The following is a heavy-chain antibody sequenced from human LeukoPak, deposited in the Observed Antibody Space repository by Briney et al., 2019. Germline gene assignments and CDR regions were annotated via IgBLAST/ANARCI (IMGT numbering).Heavy chain of an antibody. CDR1: GGSISSSSYY. V-gene: IGHV4-39*01. CDR3: ATTSYYYDSPDY. CDR2: IHYSVST. Sequence: SETLSLTCTVSGGSISSSSYYWGWIRQPPGKGLEWIGSIHYSVSTYYNPSLKSRVTISVDTSKNQFSLKLSSVTAADTAVYYCATTSYYYDSPDYWGQGTLVTVSS. J-gene: IGHJ4*02. D-gene: IGHD3-22*01.